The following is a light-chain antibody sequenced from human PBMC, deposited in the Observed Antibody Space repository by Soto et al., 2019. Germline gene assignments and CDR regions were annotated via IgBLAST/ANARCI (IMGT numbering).Light chain of an antibody. J-gene: IGKJ4*01. CDR3: QQRSNWPPVP. CDR2: DAS. CDR1: QRINRH. Sequence: EIVLTQSPDTLSLSPGERATLSCRDSQRINRHLAWSRQKPGQATRLRIDDASNRATGIPTRFRGRGSGTDFTLTISCLEPEDFGVYYCQQRSNWPPVPFGGWTKVEIK. V-gene: IGKV3-11*01.